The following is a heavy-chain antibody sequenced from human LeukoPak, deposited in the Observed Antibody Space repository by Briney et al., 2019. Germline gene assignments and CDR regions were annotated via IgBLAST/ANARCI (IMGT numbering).Heavy chain of an antibody. CDR1: GYTFTGYY. D-gene: IGHD3-22*01. CDR3: ARGTMIVVVRDWFDP. V-gene: IGHV1-2*06. Sequence: ASVKVSCKASGYTFTGYYIHWVRQAPGQGLEWMGRINPNSGGTTYAQKFHGRVTMNREPSFNTAYLELSRLRSDDTAVYYCARGTMIVVVRDWFDPWRQGTLVTVSS. J-gene: IGHJ5*02. CDR2: INPNSGGT.